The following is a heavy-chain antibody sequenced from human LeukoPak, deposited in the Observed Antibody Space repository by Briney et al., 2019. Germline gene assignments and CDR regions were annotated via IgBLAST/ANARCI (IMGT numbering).Heavy chain of an antibody. CDR1: GFTFSSYA. CDR3: VKDMGLYDYYAMDV. Sequence: GGSLRLSCSASGFTFSSYAMYWVRQAPGKGLEHVSPISSNGGRTYYADSVKGRFTISRDNSKNTLYLQMSSLRAEDTAVYYCVKDMGLYDYYAMDVRGQGTTVTVSS. CDR2: ISSNGGRT. J-gene: IGHJ6*02. D-gene: IGHD4/OR15-4a*01. V-gene: IGHV3-64D*06.